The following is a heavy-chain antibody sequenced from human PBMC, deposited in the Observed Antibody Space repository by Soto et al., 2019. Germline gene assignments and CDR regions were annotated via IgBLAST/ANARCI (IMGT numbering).Heavy chain of an antibody. CDR3: AKDAFVGYCSSTSCLGNWFDP. Sequence: EVQLVESGGGLVQPGRSLRLSCAASGFTFDDYAMHWVRQAPGKGLEWVSGISWNSGSIGYADSVKGRFTISRDNGQNFLYLEMDNLRAEDTALYYCAKDAFVGYCSSTSCLGNWFDPWGQGTLVTVSS. CDR2: ISWNSGSI. V-gene: IGHV3-9*01. J-gene: IGHJ5*02. CDR1: GFTFDDYA. D-gene: IGHD2-2*01.